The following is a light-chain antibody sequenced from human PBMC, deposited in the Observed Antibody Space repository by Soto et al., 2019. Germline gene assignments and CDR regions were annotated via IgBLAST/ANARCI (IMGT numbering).Light chain of an antibody. Sequence: LTDSLAARATITCRASQGISSWLAWYQQKPGKAPKLLIYDASTLESGVPSRFSGSVSGTEFTLTISSLQPDDFATYYCQQYNTYPWTFGQGTKVDIK. V-gene: IGKV1-5*01. J-gene: IGKJ1*01. CDR3: QQYNTYPWT. CDR2: DAS. CDR1: QGISSW.